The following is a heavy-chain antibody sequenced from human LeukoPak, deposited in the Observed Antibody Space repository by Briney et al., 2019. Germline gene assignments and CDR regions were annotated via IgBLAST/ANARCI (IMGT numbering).Heavy chain of an antibody. J-gene: IGHJ4*02. CDR3: ARGGWSLNY. Sequence: PSETLSLTCTVSGGSINSYYWSWIRQPPGKGLEWIGYIYYTGSTNYNPSLESRVTISVDTSKNQFSLKLTSVTAADTAVYYCARGGWSLNYWGQGTLVTVSS. CDR2: IYYTGST. D-gene: IGHD6-19*01. V-gene: IGHV4-59*01. CDR1: GGSINSYY.